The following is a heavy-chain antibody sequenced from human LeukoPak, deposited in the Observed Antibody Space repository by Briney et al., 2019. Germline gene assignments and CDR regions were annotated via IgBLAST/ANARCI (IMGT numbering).Heavy chain of an antibody. D-gene: IGHD3-22*01. J-gene: IGHJ4*02. Sequence: GRSLRLSCAASGFTFSSYSMHWVRQAPGKGLEWVALISFVGSNKNYADSVRGRFTISRDNSKNMLYLQMNSLRAEDTAVYYCASANCFDSSGYFWGQGTLVTVSS. V-gene: IGHV3-30*01. CDR3: ASANCFDSSGYF. CDR1: GFTFSSYS. CDR2: ISFVGSNK.